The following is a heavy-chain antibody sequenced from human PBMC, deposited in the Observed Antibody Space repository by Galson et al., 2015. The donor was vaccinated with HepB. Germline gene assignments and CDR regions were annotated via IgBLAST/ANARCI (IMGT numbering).Heavy chain of an antibody. CDR2: ISAYNGNT. CDR1: GYAFTSYG. Sequence: SVKVSCKASGYAFTSYGISWVRQAPGQGLEWMGWISAYNGNTNYAQKLQGRVTMTTDTSTSTAYMELRSLRSDDTAVYYCARDHFGVVIFEDPSALCFDYWGQGTLVTVSS. CDR3: ARDHFGVVIFEDPSALCFDY. V-gene: IGHV1-18*01. J-gene: IGHJ4*02. D-gene: IGHD3-3*01.